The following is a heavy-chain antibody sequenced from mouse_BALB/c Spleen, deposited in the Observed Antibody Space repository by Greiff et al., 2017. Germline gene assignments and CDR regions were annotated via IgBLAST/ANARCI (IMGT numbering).Heavy chain of an antibody. J-gene: IGHJ3*01. CDR1: GFTFSSFG. V-gene: IGHV5-17*02. Sequence: EVKVVESGGGLVQPGGSRKLSCAASGFTFSSFGMHWVRQAPEKGLEWVAYISSGSSTIYYADTVKGRFTISRDNPKNTLFLQMTSLRSEDTAMYYCARWGDYDSFAYWGQGTLVTVSA. D-gene: IGHD2-4*01. CDR3: ARWGDYDSFAY. CDR2: ISSGSSTI.